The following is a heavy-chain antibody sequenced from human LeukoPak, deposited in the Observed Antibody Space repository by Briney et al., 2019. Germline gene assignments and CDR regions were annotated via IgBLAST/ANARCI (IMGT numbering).Heavy chain of an antibody. CDR2: INPSGGST. Sequence: SVTVSCKASLYTFTSYYMHWVRQAPGQGLEWMGIINPSGGSTSYAQKFQGRVTMNRDKSTSTVYMELGSLRSEDRAVYYCARDRKVGATTPLGYWGQGNLVTVFS. J-gene: IGHJ4*02. V-gene: IGHV1-46*01. D-gene: IGHD1-26*01. CDR3: ARDRKVGATTPLGY. CDR1: LYTFTSYY.